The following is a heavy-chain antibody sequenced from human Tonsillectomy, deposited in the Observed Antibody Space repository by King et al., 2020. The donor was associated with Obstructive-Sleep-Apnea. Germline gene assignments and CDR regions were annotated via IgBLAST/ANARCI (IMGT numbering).Heavy chain of an antibody. D-gene: IGHD4-17*01. CDR3: ARVGGPYGDYGVFRFDP. J-gene: IGHJ5*02. CDR2: INEGGGER. CDR1: GFTFSSYW. Sequence: VQLVESGGGVVQPGGSLRLSCAASGFTFSSYWMGWVRQAPGKGLEWVANINEGGGERNYVDSVKGRFTLSRDNAKNSLFLQMNSLRAEDTAVYYCARVGGPYGDYGVFRFDPWGQETLVTVSS. V-gene: IGHV3-7*03.